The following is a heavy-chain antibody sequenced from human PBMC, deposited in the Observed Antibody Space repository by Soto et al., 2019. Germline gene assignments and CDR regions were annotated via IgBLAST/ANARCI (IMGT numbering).Heavy chain of an antibody. CDR3: ATVPYSSSWYVVEY. J-gene: IGHJ4*02. Sequence: PGGSLRLSCAASGVTFSSYAMSWVRQAPGKGLEWVSAISGSGGSTYYADSVKGRFTISRDNSKNTLYLQMNSLRAEDTAVYYRATVPYSSSWYVVEYWGQGTLVTVSS. D-gene: IGHD6-13*01. CDR1: GVTFSSYA. CDR2: ISGSGGST. V-gene: IGHV3-23*01.